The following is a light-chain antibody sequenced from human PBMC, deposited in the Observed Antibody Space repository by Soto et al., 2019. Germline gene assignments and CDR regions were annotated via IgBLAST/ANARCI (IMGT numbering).Light chain of an antibody. CDR1: SSDVGGYNY. CDR2: DVS. V-gene: IGLV2-11*01. CDR3: CSYAGSYTYV. J-gene: IGLJ1*01. Sequence: QSALTQPRSVSGSPGQSVTISCTGTSSDVGGYNYVSWYQQHPGKAPKLMIYDVSKRPSGVPDLFSGSKSGNTASLTISGLQDEDEADYYCCSYAGSYTYVFGTGTKLTVL.